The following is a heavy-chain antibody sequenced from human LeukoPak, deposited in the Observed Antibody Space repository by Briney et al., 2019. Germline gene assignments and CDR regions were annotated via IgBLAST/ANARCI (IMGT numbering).Heavy chain of an antibody. CDR2: IYYSGST. CDR1: GGSISSGGYY. V-gene: IGHV4-31*03. CDR3: ARGPGTWELLAFDI. J-gene: IGHJ3*02. Sequence: SETLSLTCTVSGGSISSGGYYWSWIRQHPGKGLEWIGYIYYSGSTYYNPSLKSRVTISVGTSKNQFSLKLSSVTAADTAVYYCARGPGTWELLAFDIWGQGTMVTVSS. D-gene: IGHD1-26*01.